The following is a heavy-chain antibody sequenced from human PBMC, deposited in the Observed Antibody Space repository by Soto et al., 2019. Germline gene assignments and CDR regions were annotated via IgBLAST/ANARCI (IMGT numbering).Heavy chain of an antibody. Sequence: GSLRLSCAASGFTFSSYGMHWVRQAPGKGLEWVAVISYDGSNKYYADSVKGRFTISRDNSKNTLYLQMNSLRAEDTAVYYCAALKMATITPIDYWGQGTLVTVSS. CDR1: GFTFSSYG. D-gene: IGHD5-12*01. CDR3: AALKMATITPIDY. V-gene: IGHV3-30*03. J-gene: IGHJ4*02. CDR2: ISYDGSNK.